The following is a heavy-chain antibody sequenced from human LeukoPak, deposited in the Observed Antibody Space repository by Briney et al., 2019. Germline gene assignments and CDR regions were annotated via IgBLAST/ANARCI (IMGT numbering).Heavy chain of an antibody. Sequence: GGSLRLSYAASGFTFNNYWMSWVRQAPGKGLEWVANIKQDGSEKYYVDSVKGRFTISRDNAKNSLYLQMNSLRAEDTAVYYCASGQQLGYWGQGTLVTVSS. J-gene: IGHJ4*02. CDR2: IKQDGSEK. V-gene: IGHV3-7*01. CDR1: GFTFNNYW. D-gene: IGHD6-6*01. CDR3: ASGQQLGY.